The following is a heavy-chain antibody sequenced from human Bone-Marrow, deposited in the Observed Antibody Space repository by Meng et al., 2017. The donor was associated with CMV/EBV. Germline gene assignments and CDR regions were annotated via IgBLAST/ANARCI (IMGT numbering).Heavy chain of an antibody. D-gene: IGHD6-6*01. CDR2: IYPRDSII. Sequence: KGSGYIFTNYWIGWERQMPGKGLEWMGIIYPRDSIIRYNPSFQGHVTISADKSIRTAYLQWSSLKASDTAIYYCARRGGSSLHWFDPWGQGTLVTVSS. CDR3: ARRGGSSLHWFDP. V-gene: IGHV5-51*01. J-gene: IGHJ5*02. CDR1: GYIFTNYW.